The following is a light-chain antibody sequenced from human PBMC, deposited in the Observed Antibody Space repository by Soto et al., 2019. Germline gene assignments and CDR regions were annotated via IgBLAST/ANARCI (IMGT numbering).Light chain of an antibody. CDR2: GAS. CDR1: QSVTSSY. Sequence: EIVLTQSPGTLSLSPGERVTLSCRASQSVTSSYIAWYQQKSGQAPRLLLYGASSRATGIPDRFRGSGSGTDFTLTISRLEPEDFAVYRCQQYNKWASISFGQGTRLEIK. CDR3: QQYNKWASIS. V-gene: IGKV3-20*01. J-gene: IGKJ5*01.